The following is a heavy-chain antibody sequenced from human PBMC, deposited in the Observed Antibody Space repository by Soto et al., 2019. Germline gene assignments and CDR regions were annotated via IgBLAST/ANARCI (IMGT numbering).Heavy chain of an antibody. Sequence: SVKVSCKASGGTFSSVAISWVRQAPGQGLEWMGGSIPIFGTANYAQKFQGRVTIGVDESTSTAYMELSSLRSEDTAVYYCARGRGYSGDDHYYYFDMDVWGQGTTVTVSS. J-gene: IGHJ6*02. CDR1: GGTFSSVA. V-gene: IGHV1-69*13. CDR2: SIPIFGTA. CDR3: ARGRGYSGDDHYYYFDMDV. D-gene: IGHD5-12*01.